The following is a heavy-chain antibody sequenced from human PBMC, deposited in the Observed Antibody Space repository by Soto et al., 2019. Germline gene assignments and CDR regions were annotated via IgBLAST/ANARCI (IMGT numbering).Heavy chain of an antibody. CDR1: GFSLSTSGVG. CDR2: IYWNDAK. Sequence: QITLKESGPTLVKPTQTLTLTCTFSGFSLSTSGVGVGWIRQPPGKALEWLALIYWNDAKRYSPSLKSRLTITKDTSKNQVVLTMTHMDPVDTATYYCALSAYYYDSSGYEAESYYFDYWGQGTLVTVSS. J-gene: IGHJ4*02. D-gene: IGHD3-22*01. CDR3: ALSAYYYDSSGYEAESYYFDY. V-gene: IGHV2-5*01.